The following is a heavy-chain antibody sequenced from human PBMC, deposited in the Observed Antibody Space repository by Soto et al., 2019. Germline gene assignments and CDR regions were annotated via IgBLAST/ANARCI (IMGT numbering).Heavy chain of an antibody. CDR3: ARELHRAYVTAAAICGPRREGMVV. D-gene: IGHD6-13*01. V-gene: IGHV1-69*13. Sequence: VNVSCKASGGTFSSYAISWVRQAPGQGLEWMGGIIPIFGTANYAQKFQGRVTITADESTSTAYMELSSLRSEDTAVYYCARELHRAYVTAAAICGPRREGMVVWG. CDR2: IIPIFGTA. CDR1: GGTFSSYA. J-gene: IGHJ6*02.